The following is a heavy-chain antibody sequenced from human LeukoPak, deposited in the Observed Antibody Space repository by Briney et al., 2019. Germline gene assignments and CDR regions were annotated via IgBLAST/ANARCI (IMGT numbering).Heavy chain of an antibody. D-gene: IGHD6-6*01. J-gene: IGHJ5*02. CDR3: AREPRQLAPNVFDP. CDR1: GGSISSYY. V-gene: IGHV4-4*08. Sequence: SETLSLTCTVSGGSISSYYWSWIRQSPGKGLEWIGYIYNNGNTNYNPSLKSRVTISVDTSKSQFSLNLTSVTAADTAVYYCAREPRQLAPNVFDPWGQGTLVTVSS. CDR2: IYNNGNT.